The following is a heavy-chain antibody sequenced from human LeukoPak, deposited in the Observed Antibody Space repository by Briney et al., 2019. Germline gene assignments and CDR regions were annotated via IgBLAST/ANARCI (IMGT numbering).Heavy chain of an antibody. CDR2: INYSGTT. J-gene: IGHJ4*02. CDR3: ARLSDF. Sequence: WIRQPPGKGLEWIASINYSGTTYYNPSLNSRATISVDTSKTHFSLRLSSITAADTAVYYCARLSDFWGQGILVTVSS. V-gene: IGHV4-39*01.